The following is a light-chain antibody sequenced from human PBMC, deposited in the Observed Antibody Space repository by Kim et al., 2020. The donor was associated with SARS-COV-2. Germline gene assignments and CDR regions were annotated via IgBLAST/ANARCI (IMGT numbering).Light chain of an antibody. CDR1: QDISTY. V-gene: IGKV1-33*01. CDR3: QQNYDLPFT. CDR2: DAS. Sequence: SSVGDRVTITCQASQDISTYLNWYQQKPGKAPKVLIYDASNLEIGVPSRFSGSGSGTDFTFTIISLQPEDIATYYCQQNYDLPFTFGPGTKVDIK. J-gene: IGKJ3*01.